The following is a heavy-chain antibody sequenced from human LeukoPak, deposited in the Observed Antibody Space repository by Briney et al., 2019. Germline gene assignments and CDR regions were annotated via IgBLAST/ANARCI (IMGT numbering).Heavy chain of an antibody. CDR1: GGSISSGSYY. CDR2: IYTSGST. D-gene: IGHD2-2*01. Sequence: SETLSLTCTVSGGSISSGSYYWSWIRQPAGKGLEWIGRIYTSGSTNYNSSLKSRVTISVDTSKNQFSLKLSSVTAADTAVYYCARHDDAQGIPAADAFDIWGQGTMVTVSS. V-gene: IGHV4-61*02. CDR3: ARHDDAQGIPAADAFDI. J-gene: IGHJ3*02.